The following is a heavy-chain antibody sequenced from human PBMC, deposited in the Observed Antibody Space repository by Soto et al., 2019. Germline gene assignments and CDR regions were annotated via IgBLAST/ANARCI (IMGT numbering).Heavy chain of an antibody. CDR1: GFTFDDYA. V-gene: IGHV3-9*01. J-gene: IGHJ1*01. CDR3: XXXXXXXXXXGXFXX. Sequence: GGSLRLSCAASGFTFDDYAMHWVRQTPGKGLEWVSGISWHGDSIGYADSVKGRFIISRDNAKGFVHLQMNSLRPEDTALYYXXXXXXXXXXXGXFXXWAXGAXXXVS. D-gene: IGHD3-16*01. CDR2: ISWHGDSI.